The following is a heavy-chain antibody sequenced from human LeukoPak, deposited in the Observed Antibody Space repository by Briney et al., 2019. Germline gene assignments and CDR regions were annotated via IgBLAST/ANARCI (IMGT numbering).Heavy chain of an antibody. Sequence: GFLRLSCAAPGFTFSSYAMSWVRQAPGKGLEWVSAISGSGGSTYYADSVKGRFTISRDNSKNTLYLQMNSLRAEDTAVYYCAKSTMIVVDRYFDYWGQGTLVTVSS. CDR2: ISGSGGST. CDR3: AKSTMIVVDRYFDY. D-gene: IGHD3-22*01. CDR1: GFTFSSYA. V-gene: IGHV3-23*01. J-gene: IGHJ4*02.